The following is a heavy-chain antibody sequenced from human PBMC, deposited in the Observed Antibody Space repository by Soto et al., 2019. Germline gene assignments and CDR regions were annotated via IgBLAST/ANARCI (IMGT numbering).Heavy chain of an antibody. D-gene: IGHD3-10*01. CDR1: GFTFSSYW. J-gene: IGHJ4*02. Sequence: GGSLRLSCAASGFTFSSYWVSWVRQAPAKGLELVANINQDGNAKSYVDSVKGRFTISRDNAKNSLYLQMNSLRDEDTAVYYCARFGRGDSNWGQGTLVTVSS. CDR2: INQDGNAK. CDR3: ARFGRGDSN. V-gene: IGHV3-7*01.